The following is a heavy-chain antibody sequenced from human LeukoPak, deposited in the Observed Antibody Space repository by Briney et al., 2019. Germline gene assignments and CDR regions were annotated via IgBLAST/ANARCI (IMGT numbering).Heavy chain of an antibody. Sequence: SETLSLTCIVSGGSTSSYYWSWIRQPPGKGLEWIGYIDYSGNTNYNPSVKSRVTISVDTSKNRFSLKLSSMTAADTAVYYCARTVRPGVNYYYYYMDVWGRGTTVTVSS. CDR1: GGSTSSYY. CDR2: IDYSGNT. J-gene: IGHJ6*03. D-gene: IGHD6-6*01. CDR3: ARTVRPGVNYYYYYMDV. V-gene: IGHV4-59*01.